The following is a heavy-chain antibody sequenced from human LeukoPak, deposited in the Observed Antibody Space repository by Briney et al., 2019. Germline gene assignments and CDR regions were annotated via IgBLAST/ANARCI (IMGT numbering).Heavy chain of an antibody. D-gene: IGHD5-24*01. CDR1: GFTFSNYW. Sequence: GGSLRLSCAASGFTFSNYWMHWVRQAPGKGLVWVSRINIDGSTSNYADSVKGRFTISRDNAKNAVYLQMNSLRVEDTAVYYCARASALATPPFGYWGQGTLVTVSS. J-gene: IGHJ4*02. CDR2: INIDGSTS. CDR3: ARASALATPPFGY. V-gene: IGHV3-74*01.